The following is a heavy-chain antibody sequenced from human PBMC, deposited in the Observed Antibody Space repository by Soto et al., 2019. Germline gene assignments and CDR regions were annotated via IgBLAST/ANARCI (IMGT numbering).Heavy chain of an antibody. J-gene: IGHJ4*02. V-gene: IGHV1-69*02. D-gene: IGHD2-15*01. CDR2: IIPILGIA. Sequence: QVQLVQSGAEVKKPGSSVKVSCKPSGGTFSSYTISWVRQAPGQGLEWMGRIIPILGIANYAQKFQGRVTITADKSTSTAYMELSSLRSEDTAVYYCAPDCSGGSCFNYWGQGTLVTVSS. CDR3: APDCSGGSCFNY. CDR1: GGTFSSYT.